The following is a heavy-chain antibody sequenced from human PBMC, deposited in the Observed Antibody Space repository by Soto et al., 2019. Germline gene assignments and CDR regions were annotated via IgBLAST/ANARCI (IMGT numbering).Heavy chain of an antibody. D-gene: IGHD5-18*01. CDR1: GFTFSSYG. CDR2: ISYDGSDK. J-gene: IGHJ4*02. V-gene: IGHV3-30*18. Sequence: QVQLVESGGGVVQPGRSLRLSCAASGFTFSSYGMHWVRQAPGKGLEWVAVISYDGSDKQYLGSVKGRFTVSRDNSKNTLDLQMNRLRTEDTAVYSCMKEKRGCSDGEHWGQGTLVTVSS. CDR3: MKEKRGCSDGEH.